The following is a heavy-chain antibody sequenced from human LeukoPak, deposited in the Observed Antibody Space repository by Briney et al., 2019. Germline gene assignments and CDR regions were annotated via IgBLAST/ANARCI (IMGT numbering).Heavy chain of an antibody. CDR2: ISSSSSYI. D-gene: IGHD6-13*01. J-gene: IGHJ4*02. CDR3: AREVYSSSWSYYFDY. Sequence: GGSLRLSCAASGFTFSTYSMNWVREAPGKGLEWVSSISSSSSYIYYADSVKGRFTISRDNAKNSLYLQMNSLRAEDTAVYYCAREVYSSSWSYYFDYWGQGTLVTVSS. CDR1: GFTFSTYS. V-gene: IGHV3-21*01.